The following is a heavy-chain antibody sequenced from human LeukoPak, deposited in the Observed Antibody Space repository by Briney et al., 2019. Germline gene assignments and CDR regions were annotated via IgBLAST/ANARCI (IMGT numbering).Heavy chain of an antibody. J-gene: IGHJ5*02. V-gene: IGHV4-39*01. CDR2: IYYSGST. CDR3: ARRGSGYSPAGWFDP. Sequence: SETLSLTCTVSGGSISSSSYYWGWIRQPPGKGLEWIGSIYYSGSTYYNPSLKSRVTISVDTSKNQFSLKLSSVTAADTAVYYCARRGSGYSPAGWFDPWGQGTLVTVSP. CDR1: GGSISSSSYY. D-gene: IGHD6-13*01.